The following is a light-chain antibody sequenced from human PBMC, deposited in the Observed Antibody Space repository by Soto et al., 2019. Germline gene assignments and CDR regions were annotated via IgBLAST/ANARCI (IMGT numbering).Light chain of an antibody. CDR1: QGIRND. Sequence: AIQMTQSPSSLSASVGDRVTITCRASQGIRNDLDWFQQKPGKDPKLLIYAASNLQSGVPRRFSGSGSGTDFTLIISSLQPEDFATYFCQQGDSFPFTFGGGTKGDIK. CDR2: AAS. CDR3: QQGDSFPFT. V-gene: IGKV1-6*01. J-gene: IGKJ4*01.